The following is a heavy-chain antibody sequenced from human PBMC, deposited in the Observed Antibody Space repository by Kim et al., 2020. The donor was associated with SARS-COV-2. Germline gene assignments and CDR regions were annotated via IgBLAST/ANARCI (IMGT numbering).Heavy chain of an antibody. D-gene: IGHD1-26*01. Sequence: GGSLRLSCAASGFSFSSHWIHWVRQAPGKGLVWVSCISADGSATNYADSVKGRFTISRDNAKNTLYLQMNSLRADDTAVYFCVRGGVGVTTASDYWGQGTLVTVPS. CDR1: GFSFSSHW. CDR3: VRGGVGVTTASDY. V-gene: IGHV3-74*01. CDR2: ISADGSAT. J-gene: IGHJ4*02.